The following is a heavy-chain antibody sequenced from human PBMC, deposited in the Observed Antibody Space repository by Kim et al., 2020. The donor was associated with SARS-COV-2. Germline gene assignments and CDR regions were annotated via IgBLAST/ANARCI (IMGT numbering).Heavy chain of an antibody. J-gene: IGHJ4*02. V-gene: IGHV4-59*13. Sequence: SETLSLTCTVSGGSISSYYWSWIRQPPGKGLEWIGYIYYSGSTNYNPSLKSRVTISVDTSKNQFSLKLSSVTAADTAVYYCARWALNNNYGACYFDYWGQGTLVTVSS. D-gene: IGHD4-17*01. CDR3: ARWALNNNYGACYFDY. CDR1: GGSISSYY. CDR2: IYYSGST.